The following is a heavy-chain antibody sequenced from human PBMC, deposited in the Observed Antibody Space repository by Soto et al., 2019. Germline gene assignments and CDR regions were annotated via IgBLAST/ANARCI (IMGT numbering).Heavy chain of an antibody. J-gene: IGHJ4*02. V-gene: IGHV3-30-3*01. CDR2: ISYDGSNK. Sequence: GGSLRLSCAASGSTFSSYAMHWVRQAPGKGLEWVAVISYDGSNKYYADSVKGRFTISRDNSKNTLYLQMNSLRAEDTAVYYCARDSSGLDYWGQGTLVTVSS. CDR3: ARDSSGLDY. D-gene: IGHD6-19*01. CDR1: GSTFSSYA.